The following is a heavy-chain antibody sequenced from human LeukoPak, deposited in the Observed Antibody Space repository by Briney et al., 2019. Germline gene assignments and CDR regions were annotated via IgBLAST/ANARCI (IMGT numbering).Heavy chain of an antibody. D-gene: IGHD6-13*01. Sequence: GGSLRLSCAASGFTFSSYAIHWVRQAPGKGLEWVAVISYDGSNKYYADSVKGRFTISRDNSKNTLYLQMNSLRAEDTAVYYCARDAAYFDYWGQGTLVTVSS. J-gene: IGHJ4*02. CDR3: ARDAAYFDY. CDR1: GFTFSSYA. V-gene: IGHV3-30-3*01. CDR2: ISYDGSNK.